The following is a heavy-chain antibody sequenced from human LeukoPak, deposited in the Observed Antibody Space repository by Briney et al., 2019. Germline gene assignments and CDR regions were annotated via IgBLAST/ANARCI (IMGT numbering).Heavy chain of an antibody. J-gene: IGHJ4*02. Sequence: SQTLSLTCTVSGGSISSSSYYWAWIRQPPGKGLEWIGSIYYSGSTYYNPSLKSRVTISVDTSRNQFSLKLSSVTAADTAVYFCARRGTGTTPYFDYRGQGTLVTVSS. CDR2: IYYSGST. V-gene: IGHV4-39*01. D-gene: IGHD1-7*01. CDR1: GGSISSSSYY. CDR3: ARRGTGTTPYFDY.